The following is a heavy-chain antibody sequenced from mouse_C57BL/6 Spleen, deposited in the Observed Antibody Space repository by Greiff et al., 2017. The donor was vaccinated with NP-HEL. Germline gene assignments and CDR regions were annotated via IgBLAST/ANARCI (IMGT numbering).Heavy chain of an antibody. D-gene: IGHD1-1*01. J-gene: IGHJ2*01. CDR3: AREGFTTVAFDY. Sequence: EVQLQQSGPELVKPGASVKMSCKASGYTFTDYNMHWVKQSHGKSLEWIGYINPNNGGTSYNQKFKGKATLTVNKSSSTAYMELRSLTSEDSAVYYCAREGFTTVAFDYWGQGTTLTVSS. CDR2: INPNNGGT. CDR1: GYTFTDYN. V-gene: IGHV1-22*01.